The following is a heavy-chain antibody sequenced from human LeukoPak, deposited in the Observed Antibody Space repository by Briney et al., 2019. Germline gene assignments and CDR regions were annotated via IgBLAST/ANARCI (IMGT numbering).Heavy chain of an antibody. V-gene: IGHV1-2*02. CDR1: GYTFTGYY. Sequence: ASVKVSFKASGYTFTGYYIHWLRQAPGQGLEWMGWINHNSGDTNYAQKFQGRVTMNRDMSTSTVYMELSSLRSEDTAVYYCARDRVDLHYYYYMDVWGKGTTVTVS. CDR2: INHNSGDT. CDR3: ARDRVDLHYYYYMDV. J-gene: IGHJ6*03.